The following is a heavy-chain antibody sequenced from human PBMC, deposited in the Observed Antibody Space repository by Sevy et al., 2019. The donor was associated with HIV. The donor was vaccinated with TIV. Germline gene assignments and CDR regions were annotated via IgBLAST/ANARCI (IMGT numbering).Heavy chain of an antibody. CDR3: AREGCTKPHDY. D-gene: IGHD2-8*01. CDR2: LSFGCGEI. J-gene: IGHJ4*02. CDR1: GFTLSKYS. V-gene: IGHV3-23*01. Sequence: HGGSLRLSCAASGFTLSKYSMSWVRQPPGKGLEWVSTLSFGCGEINYADSVKGRFTISRDNSKSSVYLQMNNLRPEDTAVYYCAREGCTKPHDYWGQGTLVTVSS.